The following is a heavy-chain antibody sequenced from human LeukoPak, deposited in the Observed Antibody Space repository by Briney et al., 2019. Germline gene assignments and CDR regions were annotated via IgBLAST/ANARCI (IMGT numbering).Heavy chain of an antibody. CDR3: ARSPSGYRFDS. J-gene: IGHJ4*02. CDR1: GGSFSGYY. V-gene: IGHV4-34*01. CDR2: INHSGST. Sequence: SETLSLTCAVYGGSFSGYYWSWIRQPPGKGLEWIGEINHSGSTNYHPSLKSRVTISSDTSKTQFTLKLTSETAADTAVYYCARSPSGYRFDSWGQGTLVTVSS. D-gene: IGHD3-22*01.